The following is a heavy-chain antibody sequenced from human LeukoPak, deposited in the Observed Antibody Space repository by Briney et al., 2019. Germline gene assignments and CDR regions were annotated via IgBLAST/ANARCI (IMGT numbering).Heavy chain of an antibody. CDR3: ARGGTAGCSSGRIDY. CDR2: IYSASNT. CDR1: GFTVSSNY. J-gene: IGHJ4*02. D-gene: IGHD6-19*01. V-gene: IGHV3-53*04. Sequence: GGYLRLSCLASGFTVSSNYMSWVRQAPGKGLEGVSVIYSASNTYYADSVKGRFTISRHNSENTLYLHMNSMRVEDTAVYFCARGGTAGCSSGRIDYWGQGTLVTVSS.